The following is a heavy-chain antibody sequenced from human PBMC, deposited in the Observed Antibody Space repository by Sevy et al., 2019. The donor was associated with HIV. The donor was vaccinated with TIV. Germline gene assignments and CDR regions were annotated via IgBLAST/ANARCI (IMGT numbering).Heavy chain of an antibody. Sequence: ASVKVSCKASGYTFTGYYMHWVRQAPGQGLEWMGWINPNSGGTNYAQKFQGRVTMTRDTSISTAYMGLSSLRSDDTAAYYCARDLPTEGDYDILAGYRPLGWFDPWGQGTLVTVSS. CDR3: ARDLPTEGDYDILAGYRPLGWFDP. CDR2: INPNSGGT. CDR1: GYTFTGYY. J-gene: IGHJ5*02. D-gene: IGHD3-9*01. V-gene: IGHV1-2*02.